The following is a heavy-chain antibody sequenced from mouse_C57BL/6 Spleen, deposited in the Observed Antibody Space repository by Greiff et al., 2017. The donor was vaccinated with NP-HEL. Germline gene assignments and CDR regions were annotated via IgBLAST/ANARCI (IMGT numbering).Heavy chain of an antibody. CDR3: ARYYGSSYRNFDY. D-gene: IGHD1-1*01. CDR1: GYTFTSYW. CDR2: IDPSDSYT. Sequence: QVQLQQPGAELVKPGASVKLSCKASGYTFTSYWMQWVKQRPGQGLEWIGEIDPSDSYTNYNQKFKGKATLTVDTSSSTAYMQLSSLTSEDSAVYYCARYYGSSYRNFDYWGQGTTFTVSS. J-gene: IGHJ2*01. V-gene: IGHV1-50*01.